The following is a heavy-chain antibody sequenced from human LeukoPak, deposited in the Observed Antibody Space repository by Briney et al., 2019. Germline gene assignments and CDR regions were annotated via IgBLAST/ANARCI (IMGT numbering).Heavy chain of an antibody. V-gene: IGHV3-33*01. CDR1: GVTFSSYG. Sequence: GGSLRLSCAASGVTFSSYGMHWVRQAPGKGLERVALIWYDGNDKYYADSVKGRFTFTRDNSKDTLYLQMNSLRAEDTAVYYCARDRRYGALYYLDYWGQGTLVTVSS. D-gene: IGHD4-17*01. J-gene: IGHJ4*02. CDR3: ARDRRYGALYYLDY. CDR2: IWYDGNDK.